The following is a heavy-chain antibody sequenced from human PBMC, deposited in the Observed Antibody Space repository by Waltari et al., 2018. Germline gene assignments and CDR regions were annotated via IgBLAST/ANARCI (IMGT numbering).Heavy chain of an antibody. CDR3: ARDLGAVTATGGEYYYYGMDV. CDR1: GGSISSSSYY. CDR2: IYYSGST. J-gene: IGHJ6*02. D-gene: IGHD6-19*01. Sequence: QLQLQESGPGLVKPSETLSLTCTVSGGSISSSSYYWGWIRPPPGKGLEWIGSIYYSGSTYYNPALKSRVTISVDTSKNQFSLKLSSVTAADTAVYYCARDLGAVTATGGEYYYYGMDVWGQGTTVTVSS. V-gene: IGHV4-39*07.